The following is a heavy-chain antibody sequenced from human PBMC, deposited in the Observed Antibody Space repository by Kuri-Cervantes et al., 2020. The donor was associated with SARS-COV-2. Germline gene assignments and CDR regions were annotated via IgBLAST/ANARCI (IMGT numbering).Heavy chain of an antibody. CDR3: ARDWRPYSSGWFDP. Sequence: ETLSLTCAASGFTFSSYSMNWVRQAPGKGLEWVSYISSSSSTIYYADSVKGRFTISRDNAKNTLYLQMNSLRAEDTAVYYCARDWRPYSSGWFDPWGQGTLVTVSS. CDR2: ISSSSSTI. CDR1: GFTFSSYS. V-gene: IGHV3-48*01. J-gene: IGHJ5*02. D-gene: IGHD6-19*01.